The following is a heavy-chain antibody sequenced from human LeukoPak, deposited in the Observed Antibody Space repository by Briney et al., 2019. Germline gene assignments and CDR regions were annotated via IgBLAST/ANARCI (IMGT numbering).Heavy chain of an antibody. V-gene: IGHV4-34*01. CDR3: ARGRGDSSGYYYFDY. Sequence: SETLSLTCAVYGGSFSGYYWSWIRQPPGKGLEWIGEINRSGSTNYNPSLKSRVTISVDTSKNQFSLKLSSVTAADTAVYYCARGRGDSSGYYYFDYWGQGTLVTVSS. CDR1: GGSFSGYY. D-gene: IGHD3-22*01. J-gene: IGHJ4*02. CDR2: INRSGST.